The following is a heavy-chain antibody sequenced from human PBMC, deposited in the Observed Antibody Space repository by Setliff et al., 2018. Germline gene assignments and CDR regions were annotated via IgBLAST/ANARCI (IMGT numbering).Heavy chain of an antibody. V-gene: IGHV1-8*02. CDR3: VRVTSGRLDFDY. Sequence: ASVKVSCKASGYTFTDYGIAWVRQAPGQGLEWMGWISVHSGNAFYAPKFQGRVTITWVTSISTAYMELSSLRSEDTAVYYCVRVTSGRLDFDYWGQGTPVTV. CDR2: ISVHSGNA. J-gene: IGHJ4*02. CDR1: GYTFTDYG. D-gene: IGHD6-19*01.